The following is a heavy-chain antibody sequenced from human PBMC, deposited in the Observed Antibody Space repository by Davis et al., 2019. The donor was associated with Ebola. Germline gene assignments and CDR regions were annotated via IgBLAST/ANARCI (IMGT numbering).Heavy chain of an antibody. CDR2: IDWNDDK. J-gene: IGHJ6*04. CDR3: ARTRDGYTYYYYYGMDV. CDR1: GFSLNTGGMF. D-gene: IGHD5-24*01. Sequence: SGPTLVKSTQTLTLTCTFSGFSLNTGGMFVSWIRQPPGKALEWLALIDWNDDKYSNTSLKSRLTVSKDTSKNQVVLTMTNMDPVDTATYFCARTRDGYTYYYYYGMDVWGKGTTVTVSS. V-gene: IGHV2-70*01.